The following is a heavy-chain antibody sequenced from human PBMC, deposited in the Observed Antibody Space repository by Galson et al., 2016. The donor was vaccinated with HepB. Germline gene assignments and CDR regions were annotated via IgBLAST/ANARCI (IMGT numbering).Heavy chain of an antibody. V-gene: IGHV1-69*13. CDR1: GGAFSTSA. D-gene: IGHD4-17*01. CDR3: ARGGHDYGDYNIWYIDR. CDR2: IIPIRGTA. J-gene: IGHJ2*01. Sequence: SVKVSCKASGGAFSTSALSWVRQAPGQGLEWMGGIIPIRGTATYAQNFQGRLTITADDSTNTVYLELRSLKSDDTAVYYCARGGHDYGDYNIWYIDRWGRGTLVIVSS.